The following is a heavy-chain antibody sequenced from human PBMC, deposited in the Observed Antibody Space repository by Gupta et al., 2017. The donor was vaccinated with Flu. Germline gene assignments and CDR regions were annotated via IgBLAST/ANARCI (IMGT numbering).Heavy chain of an antibody. J-gene: IGHJ6*02. D-gene: IGHD1-26*01. CDR2: IYSGGST. CDR3: ARSSGSEYYYYYYGMDV. Sequence: EVQLVESGGGLVQPGGSLRLSCAASGFTVGSNYISWVSQAPGKGREWVSVIYSGGSTYYADSVKGRFTISRDNSKNTLYLQMNSLRAEDTAVYYCARSSGSEYYYYYYGMDVWGQGTTVTVSS. CDR1: GFTVGSNY. V-gene: IGHV3-66*02.